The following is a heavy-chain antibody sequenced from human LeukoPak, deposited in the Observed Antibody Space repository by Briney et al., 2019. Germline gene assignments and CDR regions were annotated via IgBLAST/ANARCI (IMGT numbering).Heavy chain of an antibody. CDR2: ISYDGSNK. V-gene: IGHV3-30-3*01. CDR3: ARDETAVAGTDSFDY. CDR1: GFTFSSYA. D-gene: IGHD6-19*01. J-gene: IGHJ4*02. Sequence: PGRSLRLSCAASGFTFSSYAMHWVRQAPGKWRERVAVISYDGSNKYYADSVKGRFTISRDNSKNTLYLQMNSLRAEDTAVYYCARDETAVAGTDSFDYWGQGTLVTVSS.